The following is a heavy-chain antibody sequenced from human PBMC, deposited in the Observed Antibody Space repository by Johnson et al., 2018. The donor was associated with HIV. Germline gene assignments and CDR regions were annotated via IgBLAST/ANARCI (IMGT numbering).Heavy chain of an antibody. J-gene: IGHJ3*02. V-gene: IGHV3-20*04. CDR1: GFTFDDYG. D-gene: IGHD6-6*01. CDR3: ASSIPPYSSSSVAFDI. Sequence: VQLVESGGGVVRPGGSLRLSCAASGFTFDDYGMSWVRQAPGKGLEWVSGINWNGGSTGYEDSVKGRFTISRDNAKNSLYLQMNSLRAEDTAVYYCASSIPPYSSSSVAFDIWGQGTMVTVSS. CDR2: INWNGGST.